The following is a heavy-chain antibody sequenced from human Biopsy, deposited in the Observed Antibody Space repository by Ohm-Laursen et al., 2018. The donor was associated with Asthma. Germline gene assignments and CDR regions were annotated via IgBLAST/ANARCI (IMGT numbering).Heavy chain of an antibody. CDR3: ARDLHPTNHLGELSEGFDY. D-gene: IGHD3-16*02. Sequence: LRLSCTASGFTFSSYAMHWVRQAPGKGLEWVAVISYDGSNKYYADSVKGRFTISRDNSKNTLYLQMNSLRAEDTAVYYCARDLHPTNHLGELSEGFDYWGQGTLVAVSS. J-gene: IGHJ4*02. CDR2: ISYDGSNK. CDR1: GFTFSSYA. V-gene: IGHV3-30-3*01.